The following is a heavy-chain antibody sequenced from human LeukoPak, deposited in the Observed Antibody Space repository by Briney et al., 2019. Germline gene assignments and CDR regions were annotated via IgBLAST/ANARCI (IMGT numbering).Heavy chain of an antibody. CDR2: IYYSGST. J-gene: IGHJ3*02. Sequence: SETLSLTCTVSGGSISSSSYYWGWIRQPPGKGLEWIGSIYYSGSTYYNPSLKSRVTISVDTSKNQFSLKLRSVAAADTAVYYCAREARRAFDIWGQGTMVTVSS. CDR1: GGSISSSSYY. V-gene: IGHV4-39*02. CDR3: AREARRAFDI.